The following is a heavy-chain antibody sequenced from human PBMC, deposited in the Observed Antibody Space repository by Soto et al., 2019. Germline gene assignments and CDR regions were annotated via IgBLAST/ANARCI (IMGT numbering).Heavy chain of an antibody. CDR3: ASTSIVGGTAYYCDGMDV. V-gene: IGHV3-30-3*01. CDR1: GFTFSSYA. Sequence: PGGSLRLSCAASGFTFSSYAMHWVRQAPGKGLEWVAVISYDGSNKYYADPVKGRFTISRDNSKNTLYLQMNSLRAEDTAVYYCASTSIVGGTAYYCDGMDVWTQRTTVTVSS. CDR2: ISYDGSNK. D-gene: IGHD1-26*01. J-gene: IGHJ6*02.